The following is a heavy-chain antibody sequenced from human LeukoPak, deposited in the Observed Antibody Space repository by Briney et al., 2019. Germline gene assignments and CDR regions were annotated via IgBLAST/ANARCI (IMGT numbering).Heavy chain of an antibody. CDR1: GFTFSSYE. V-gene: IGHV3-48*03. CDR3: ARRGGHYDSSGYYYK. J-gene: IGHJ4*02. D-gene: IGHD3-22*01. Sequence: PGRSLRLSCAASGFTFSSYEMNWVRQAPGKGLEWVSYISSSGSTTKYADSVKGRFTISRDNAKNSLYLQMNSLRAEDTAVYYCARRGGHYDSSGYYYKWGQGTLVTVSS. CDR2: ISSSGSTT.